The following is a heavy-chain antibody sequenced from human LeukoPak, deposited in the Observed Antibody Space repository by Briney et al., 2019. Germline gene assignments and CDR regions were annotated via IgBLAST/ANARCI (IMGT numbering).Heavy chain of an antibody. Sequence: GGSLRLSCAASGFTFSSYWMSWVRQAPGKGLERVANIKQDGSEKYYVDSVKGRFTISRDNAKNSLYLQMNSLRAEDTAVYYCARGTSGWYRYYFDYWGQGTLVTVSS. CDR1: GFTFSSYW. V-gene: IGHV3-7*01. CDR2: IKQDGSEK. J-gene: IGHJ4*02. CDR3: ARGTSGWYRYYFDY. D-gene: IGHD6-19*01.